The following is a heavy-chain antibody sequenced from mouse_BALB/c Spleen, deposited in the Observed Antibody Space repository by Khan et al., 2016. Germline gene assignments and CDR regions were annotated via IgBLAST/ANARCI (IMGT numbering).Heavy chain of an antibody. CDR3: ARGGDGNYVFAY. V-gene: IGHV1-87*01. D-gene: IGHD2-1*01. CDR2: IYPGDGDT. J-gene: IGHJ3*01. CDR1: GYTFTSYW. Sequence: VQLQESGAELARPGASVKLSCKASGYTFTSYWMQWVKQRPGQGLQWIGTIYPGDGDTRYTQKFKGKTTLTADKSSRTAYMQLSSLASEDSAVDYCARGGDGNYVFAYWGQGTLVTVSA.